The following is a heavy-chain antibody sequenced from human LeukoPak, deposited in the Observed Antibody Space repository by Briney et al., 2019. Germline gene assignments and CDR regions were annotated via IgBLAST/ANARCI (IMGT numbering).Heavy chain of an antibody. V-gene: IGHV4-30-2*01. CDR2: IYPRGST. Sequence: SETLSLTCAVSGGSISSGSYSWSWIRQPPGKGLEWIGYIYPRGSTYYNPSLKSRVTISVDTSKNQFSLKLSSVTAADTAVYYCARIPLTRWFGELSYFDYWGQGTLVTVSS. D-gene: IGHD3-10*01. J-gene: IGHJ4*02. CDR1: GGSISSGSYS. CDR3: ARIPLTRWFGELSYFDY.